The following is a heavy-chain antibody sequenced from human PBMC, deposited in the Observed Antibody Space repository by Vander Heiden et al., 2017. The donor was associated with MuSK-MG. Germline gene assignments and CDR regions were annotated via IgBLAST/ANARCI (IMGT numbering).Heavy chain of an antibody. CDR3: ARGTTVTTYNWFDP. CDR1: GGSISSPNYY. Sequence: QLLLQESGPGMVKPSETLSLSCTVSGGSISSPNYYWVWMRQPPGKGLEWIGNIYYSESTRYNPSLKSRVTISVDTSNNQFSLKLSSVTAADTAVYYCARGTTVTTYNWFDPWGQGTLVTVSS. V-gene: IGHV4-39*07. D-gene: IGHD4-17*01. J-gene: IGHJ5*02. CDR2: IYYSEST.